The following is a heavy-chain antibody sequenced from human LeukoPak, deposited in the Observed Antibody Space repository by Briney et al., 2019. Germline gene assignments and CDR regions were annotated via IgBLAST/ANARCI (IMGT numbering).Heavy chain of an antibody. CDR1: GYTFTDYY. J-gene: IGHJ4*02. CDR3: ARGPY. V-gene: IGHV1-2*02. CDR2: IDPNSGGT. Sequence: ASVKVSCKASGYTFTDYYIHWVRQAPGQGLEWMGWIDPNSGGTNFAQKFQGRVTMTTDTSITTAYMELSSLRSEDTAVYYCARGPYWGQGTLVTVSS.